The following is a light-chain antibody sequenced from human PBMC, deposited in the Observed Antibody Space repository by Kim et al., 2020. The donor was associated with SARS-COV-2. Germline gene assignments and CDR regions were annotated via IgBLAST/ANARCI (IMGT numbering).Light chain of an antibody. CDR3: QQYYRYPPS. Sequence: ASVGDRVVITCRASRDISISLAWFQQQSGKAPKSLIYDAFTLQSGVPSKFSGDRSGTDFTLTITSLQPEDIATYYCQQYYRYPPSFGGGTKVDIK. CDR2: DAF. J-gene: IGKJ4*01. V-gene: IGKV1-16*02. CDR1: RDISIS.